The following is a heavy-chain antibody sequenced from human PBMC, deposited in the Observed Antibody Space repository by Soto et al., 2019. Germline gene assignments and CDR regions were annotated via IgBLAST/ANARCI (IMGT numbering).Heavy chain of an antibody. Sequence: GGSLRLSCAASGFTFSSYAMSWVRQAPGKGLEWVSAISGSGGSTYYADSVKGRFTISRDNSKNTLYLQMNSLRAEDTAVYYCAKDPHWGPRPYYFDYWGQGTLVTVSS. J-gene: IGHJ4*02. CDR1: GFTFSSYA. V-gene: IGHV3-23*01. D-gene: IGHD7-27*01. CDR3: AKDPHWGPRPYYFDY. CDR2: ISGSGGST.